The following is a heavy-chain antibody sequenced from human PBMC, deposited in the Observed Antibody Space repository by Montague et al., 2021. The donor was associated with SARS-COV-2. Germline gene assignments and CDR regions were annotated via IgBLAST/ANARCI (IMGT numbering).Heavy chain of an antibody. Sequence: SETLSLTCTVSGGSVNSVSYHWNWIRQPPGKGLEWIGYIYYSGSTSYNPSLKSRVTISLDTSKNQFSLNLTSVTAADTALYFCGRELELHEFLSGYYIGHWGQGTLVTVSS. CDR2: IYYSGST. D-gene: IGHD3-3*01. CDR3: GRELELHEFLSGYYIGH. CDR1: GGSVNSVSYH. V-gene: IGHV4-61*01. J-gene: IGHJ4*02.